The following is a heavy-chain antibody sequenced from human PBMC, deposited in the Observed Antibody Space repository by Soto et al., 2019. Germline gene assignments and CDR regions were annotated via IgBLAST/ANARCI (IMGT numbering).Heavy chain of an antibody. V-gene: IGHV1-18*01. CDR1: GYTFTSYG. J-gene: IGHJ6*02. CDR3: ARDEVAPRVRGVYGGDYYGMDV. CDR2: ISAYNGNT. Sequence: QVQLVQSGAEVKKPGASVKVSCKASGYTFTSYGISWVRQAPGQGLEWMGWISAYNGNTNYAQKLQGRVTMTTDTSTSTAYMELRSLRSDDTAVYYCARDEVAPRVRGVYGGDYYGMDVWGQGTTVTVSS. D-gene: IGHD3-10*01.